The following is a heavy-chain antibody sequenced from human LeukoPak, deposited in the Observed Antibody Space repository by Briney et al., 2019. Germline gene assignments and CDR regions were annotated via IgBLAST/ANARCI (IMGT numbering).Heavy chain of an antibody. CDR2: ISYDGSNK. J-gene: IGHJ4*02. CDR3: AKDERDENSGSYYDY. D-gene: IGHD1-26*01. CDR1: GFTFSSYG. V-gene: IGHV3-30*18. Sequence: GGSLRLSCAASGFTFSSYGMHWVRQAPGKGLEWVAVISYDGSNKYYADSVKGRFTISRDNSKKTLYLQMNSLRAEDTAVYYCAKDERDENSGSYYDYWGQGTLVTVSP.